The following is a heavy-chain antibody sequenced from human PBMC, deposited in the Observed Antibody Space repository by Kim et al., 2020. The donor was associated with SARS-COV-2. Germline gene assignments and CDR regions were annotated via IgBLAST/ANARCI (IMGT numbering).Heavy chain of an antibody. CDR1: GFTFSNSW. V-gene: IGHV3-11*06. CDR3: ARDPQRCALGS. CDR2: INSDGSST. D-gene: IGHD3-16*01. Sequence: GGSLRLSCVASGFTFSNSWMTWVRQAPGQGLEWVAFINSDGSSTNYVDSVNGRFTISRDNAKKSLSLQMNSLTPEDTAVFYCARDPQRCALGSLGHGTL. J-gene: IGHJ5*01.